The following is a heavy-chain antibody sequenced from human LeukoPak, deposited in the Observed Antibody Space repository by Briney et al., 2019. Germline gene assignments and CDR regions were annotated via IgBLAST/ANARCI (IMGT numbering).Heavy chain of an antibody. CDR3: AKLGLSDGWYLGAFDI. J-gene: IGHJ3*02. Sequence: PSETLSLTCAVSGGSITGHYWNWLRQTPGMRLEWIGYTSYSRTTIYNSYFKGRATMSIDTSKNQLYLNLTSVTATDTAVYYCAKLGLSDGWYLGAFDIWGQGTTVIVSS. V-gene: IGHV4-59*08. D-gene: IGHD6-19*01. CDR2: TSYSRTT. CDR1: GGSITGHY.